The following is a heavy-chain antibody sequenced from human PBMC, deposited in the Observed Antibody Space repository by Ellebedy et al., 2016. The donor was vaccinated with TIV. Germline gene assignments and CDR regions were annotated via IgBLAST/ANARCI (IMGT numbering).Heavy chain of an antibody. CDR2: IYYSGST. V-gene: IGHV4-61*01. D-gene: IGHD7-27*01. CDR1: DGSVSSGRYY. CDR3: ARLRNWGYCDY. J-gene: IGHJ4*02. Sequence: SETLSLXXTVSDGSVSSGRYYWSWIRQPPGKGLEWIGYIYYSGSTNYNTSLKSRATISVDTSKNQFSLKLSSVTAEDTAVYYCARLRNWGYCDYWGQGTLVTVSS.